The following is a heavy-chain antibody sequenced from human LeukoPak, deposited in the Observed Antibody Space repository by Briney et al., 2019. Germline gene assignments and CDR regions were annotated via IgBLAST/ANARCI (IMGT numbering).Heavy chain of an antibody. Sequence: ASVKVSCKASGGTFISCAISWVRQAPGQGLEWMGGIIPIFGTANYAQKFQGRVTITADESTSTAYMELSSLRSEDTAVYYCARSGSYYYYGMDVWGQGTTVTVSS. J-gene: IGHJ6*02. CDR1: GGTFISCA. D-gene: IGHD6-25*01. CDR2: IIPIFGTA. CDR3: ARSGSYYYYGMDV. V-gene: IGHV1-69*13.